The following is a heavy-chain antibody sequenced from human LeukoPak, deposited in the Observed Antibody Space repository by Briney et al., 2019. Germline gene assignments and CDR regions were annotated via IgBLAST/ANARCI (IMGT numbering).Heavy chain of an antibody. J-gene: IGHJ4*02. Sequence: GGSLRLSCAASGFTVSSYWMHWVRQAPGKGLVWVSRINSDGSSTSYADSVKGRFTISRDNAKNTLYLQMNSLRAEDTAVYYCARDWKEGWNYPKRFNYWGQGTLVTVSS. CDR1: GFTVSSYW. D-gene: IGHD1-7*01. CDR3: ARDWKEGWNYPKRFNY. V-gene: IGHV3-74*01. CDR2: INSDGSST.